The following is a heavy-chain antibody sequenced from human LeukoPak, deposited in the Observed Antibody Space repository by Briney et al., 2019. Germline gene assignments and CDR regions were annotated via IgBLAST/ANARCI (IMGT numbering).Heavy chain of an antibody. V-gene: IGHV4-31*03. Sequence: SETLSLTCTVSGDSMTSGAYYWSWIRQRPGEGLEWIGFIYFSGSTYYNPSLKSRLKISVDTPKNRFSLQLSSVTAADTAVYYCARDMTSHRFDPWGQGTLVTVSS. J-gene: IGHJ5*02. D-gene: IGHD3-16*01. CDR3: ARDMTSHRFDP. CDR1: GDSMTSGAYY. CDR2: IYFSGST.